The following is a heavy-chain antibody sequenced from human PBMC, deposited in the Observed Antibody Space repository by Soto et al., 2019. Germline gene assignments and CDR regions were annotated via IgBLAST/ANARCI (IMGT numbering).Heavy chain of an antibody. Sequence: TGGSLRLSCAASGFTFGSYAMSWVRQAPGKGLEWVSTISGSGDSTYYADSVKGRFTISRDNSKNTLYLQMNSLRAEDTALYYCAKGRSYYYYYGVDVWGQGTTVTVSS. V-gene: IGHV3-23*01. CDR2: ISGSGDST. CDR1: GFTFGSYA. J-gene: IGHJ6*02. CDR3: AKGRSYYYYYGVDV.